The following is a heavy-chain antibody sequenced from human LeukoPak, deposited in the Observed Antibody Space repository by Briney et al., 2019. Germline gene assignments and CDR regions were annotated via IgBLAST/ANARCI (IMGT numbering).Heavy chain of an antibody. CDR1: GGTFSSYA. Sequence: ASVKVSCKASGGTFSSYAISWVRQAPGRGLEWMGGIIPIFGTANYAQKFQGRVTITADESTSTAYMELSSLRSEDTAVYYCARDSSAVFGVVITFDYWGQGTLVTVSS. CDR2: IIPIFGTA. D-gene: IGHD3-3*01. J-gene: IGHJ4*02. CDR3: ARDSSAVFGVVITFDY. V-gene: IGHV1-69*13.